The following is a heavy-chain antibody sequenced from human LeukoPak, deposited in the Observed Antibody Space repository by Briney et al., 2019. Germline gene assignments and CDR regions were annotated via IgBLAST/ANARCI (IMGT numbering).Heavy chain of an antibody. CDR2: IYSDNT. D-gene: IGHD3-22*01. V-gene: IGHV3-53*01. Sequence: GGSLRLSCTVSGFTVSSNSMSWVRQAPGKGLEWVSFIYSDNTHYSDSVKGRFTISRDNSKNTLYLQMNSLRAEDTAVYYCARAGFSMIAAFDIWGQGTMVTVSS. CDR3: ARAGFSMIAAFDI. J-gene: IGHJ3*02. CDR1: GFTVSSNS.